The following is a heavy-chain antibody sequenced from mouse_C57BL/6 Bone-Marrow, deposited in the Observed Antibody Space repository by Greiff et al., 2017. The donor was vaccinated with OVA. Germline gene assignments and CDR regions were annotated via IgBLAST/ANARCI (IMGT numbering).Heavy chain of an antibody. CDR2: IDPSDSYT. CDR3: ARGPYYYGSSYDYFDY. J-gene: IGHJ2*01. D-gene: IGHD1-1*01. CDR1: GYTFTSYW. V-gene: IGHV1-69*01. Sequence: QVQLQQPGAELVMPGASVKLSCKASGYTFTSYWMHWVKQRPGQGLEWIGEIDPSDSYTNYNQKFKGKSTLTVAKSSSTACMQLSSLTSEDSAVYYCARGPYYYGSSYDYFDYWGQGTTLTVSS.